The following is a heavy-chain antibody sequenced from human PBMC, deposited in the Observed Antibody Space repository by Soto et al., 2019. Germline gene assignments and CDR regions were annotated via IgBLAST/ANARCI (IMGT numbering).Heavy chain of an antibody. Sequence: SETLSLTCTVSGGSISSGGYYWSWIRQHPGKGLEWIGYIYYSGSTYYNPSLKSRVTISVDTSKNQFSLKLSSVTAADTAVYYCARGSGSYVGQFDYWGQGTLVTVSS. J-gene: IGHJ4*02. D-gene: IGHD1-26*01. CDR1: GGSISSGGYY. CDR2: IYYSGST. CDR3: ARGSGSYVGQFDY. V-gene: IGHV4-31*03.